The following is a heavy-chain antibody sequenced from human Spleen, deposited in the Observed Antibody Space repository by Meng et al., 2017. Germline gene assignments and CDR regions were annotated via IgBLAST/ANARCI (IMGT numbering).Heavy chain of an antibody. V-gene: IGHV3-30*01. Sequence: QVQLVGSGGGVVQPGRSLRLSCAASGFTFSSYAMHWVRQAPGKGLEWVAVISYDGSNKYYADSVKGRFTISRDNSKNTLYLQMNSLRAEDTAVYYCARDGSYHHPDTYYFDYWGQGTLVTVSS. CDR1: GFTFSSYA. CDR3: ARDGSYHHPDTYYFDY. CDR2: ISYDGSNK. D-gene: IGHD1-26*01. J-gene: IGHJ4*02.